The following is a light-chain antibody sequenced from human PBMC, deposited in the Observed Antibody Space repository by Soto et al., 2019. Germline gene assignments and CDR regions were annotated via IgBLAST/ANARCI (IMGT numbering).Light chain of an antibody. Sequence: EIVLTQSPGTLSLSPGEGATLSCRASHHVTSRYLAWYQQKPGQGPRHLIYGASNRATGIPDRFSGSGSGTEFTLSISRLEPEDFAMYYCQQYGGSPRTFGQGTKVFIK. CDR2: GAS. CDR3: QQYGGSPRT. V-gene: IGKV3-20*01. J-gene: IGKJ1*01. CDR1: HHVTSRY.